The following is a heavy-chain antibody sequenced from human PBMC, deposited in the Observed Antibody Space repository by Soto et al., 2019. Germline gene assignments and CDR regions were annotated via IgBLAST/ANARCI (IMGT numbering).Heavy chain of an antibody. CDR1: GFNFKKFA. J-gene: IGHJ4*02. Sequence: GGSLRLSCVASGFNFKKFAMAWVRQAAGEGLEWVSGISCCGGSASYADSVKGRFSIARDDSKNTVSLQLNSLRVEDTAQYYCAKADGQQWLIPHLDNGGQGTLVTVSS. CDR2: ISCCGGSA. D-gene: IGHD6-19*01. V-gene: IGHV3-23*01. CDR3: AKADGQQWLIPHLDN.